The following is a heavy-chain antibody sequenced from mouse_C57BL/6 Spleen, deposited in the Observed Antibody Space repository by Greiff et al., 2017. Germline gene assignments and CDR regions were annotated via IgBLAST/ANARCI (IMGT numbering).Heavy chain of an antibody. CDR1: GFTFSSYA. J-gene: IGHJ3*01. V-gene: IGHV5-4*01. Sequence: EVMLVESGGGLVKPGGSLKLSCAASGFTFSSYAMSWVRQTPEKRLEWVATISDGGSYTYYPDNVKGRFTISRDNAKNNLYLQMSHLKSEDTAMYYCARDYYYGSSPWFAYWGQGTLVTVSA. D-gene: IGHD1-1*01. CDR3: ARDYYYGSSPWFAY. CDR2: ISDGGSYT.